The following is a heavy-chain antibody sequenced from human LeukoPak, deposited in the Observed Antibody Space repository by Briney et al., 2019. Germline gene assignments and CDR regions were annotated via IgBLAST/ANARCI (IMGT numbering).Heavy chain of an antibody. Sequence: SETLSLTCTVSGGSIDSYYWSWIRQPPGKGLEWIGFIYYSGSTKYNPSLESRVTISMDRSTNQFSLKLTSVTAADTAVYYCARESFGSGRNNWFDPWGQGTLVTVSS. CDR3: ARESFGSGRNNWFDP. D-gene: IGHD3-10*01. CDR2: IYYSGST. CDR1: GGSIDSYY. V-gene: IGHV4-59*01. J-gene: IGHJ5*02.